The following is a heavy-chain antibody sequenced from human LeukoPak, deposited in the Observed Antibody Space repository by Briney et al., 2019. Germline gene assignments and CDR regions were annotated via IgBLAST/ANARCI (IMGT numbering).Heavy chain of an antibody. CDR1: GGSISGSSYY. D-gene: IGHD1-26*01. Sequence: TSETLSLTCTVSGGSISGSSYYWGWIRQPPGKGLEWSGSIYYSGTTYYNPSLKSRVTISVDTSKNQFSLKLSSVTAADTAVYYCARLVAATGGFDYWGLGTLVTVSS. J-gene: IGHJ4*02. V-gene: IGHV4-39*01. CDR2: IYYSGTT. CDR3: ARLVAATGGFDY.